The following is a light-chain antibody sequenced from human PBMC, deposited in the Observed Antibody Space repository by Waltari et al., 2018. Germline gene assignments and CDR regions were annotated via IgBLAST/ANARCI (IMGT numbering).Light chain of an antibody. CDR1: QRITSW. CDR2: KAS. Sequence: DIQMTQSPSTLSASVGDRVTITCRASQRITSWLAWYQQIPGKPPKLLIYKASTLESGVPSRFSGSGSGTEFTLTISSLQPDDFAIYYCQQYNSYPWTFGHGTKVELK. CDR3: QQYNSYPWT. J-gene: IGKJ1*01. V-gene: IGKV1-5*03.